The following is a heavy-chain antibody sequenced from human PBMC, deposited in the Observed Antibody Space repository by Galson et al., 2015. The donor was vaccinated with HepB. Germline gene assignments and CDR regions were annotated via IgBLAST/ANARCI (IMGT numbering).Heavy chain of an antibody. CDR1: GFTFSSYG. CDR2: IWYDGSNK. Sequence: SLRLSCAASGFTFSSYGMHWVRQAPGKGLEWVAVIWYDGSNKYYADSVKGRFTISRDNSKNTLYLQMNSLRAEDTAVYYCARDRGTMVRGIFDYWGQGTLVTVSS. V-gene: IGHV3-33*01. D-gene: IGHD3-10*01. CDR3: ARDRGTMVRGIFDY. J-gene: IGHJ4*02.